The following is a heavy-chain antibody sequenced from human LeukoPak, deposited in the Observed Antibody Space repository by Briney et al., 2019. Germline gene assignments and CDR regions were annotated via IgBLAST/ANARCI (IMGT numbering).Heavy chain of an antibody. CDR1: GGSISSSSYY. D-gene: IGHD2-15*01. V-gene: IGHV4-61*01. CDR2: IYYSGST. CDR3: AREGYCSGGSCYSRGWFDP. Sequence: KPSETLSLTCTVSGGSISSSSYYWSWIRQPPGKGLEWIGYIYYSGSTNYNPSLKSRVTISVDTSKNQFSLKLSSVTAADTAVYYCAREGYCSGGSCYSRGWFDPWGQGTLVTVSS. J-gene: IGHJ5*02.